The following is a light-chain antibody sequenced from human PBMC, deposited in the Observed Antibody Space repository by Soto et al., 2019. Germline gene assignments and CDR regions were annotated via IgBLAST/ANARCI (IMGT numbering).Light chain of an antibody. CDR3: QQYGSSLWT. J-gene: IGKJ1*01. CDR1: QSVSRY. V-gene: IGKV3-20*01. Sequence: EIVLTQSPGTLSLSPGERATLSCRASQSVSRYLAWYQQKPGQAPRLLIYDASSRATGIPDRFSGSGSGTDFTLTISRLEPEDFAVYYCQQYGSSLWTFGQGTKVDI. CDR2: DAS.